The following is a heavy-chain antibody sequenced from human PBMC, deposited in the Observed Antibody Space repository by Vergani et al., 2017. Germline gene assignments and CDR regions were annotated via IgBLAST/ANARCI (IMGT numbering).Heavy chain of an antibody. D-gene: IGHD3-10*01. CDR3: ARDRGSGSSKLYYYGMDV. J-gene: IGHJ6*02. V-gene: IGHV3-21*01. CDR1: GFSFSTYG. CDR2: INSGGSQI. Sequence: EVQLVESGGGLVKSGGSLRLSCAASGFSFSTYGVNWVRQAPGKGLEWVASINSGGSQIYYADSVKGRFTISRDNAKNSLYLQMSSLRAEDTAVYYCARDRGSGSSKLYYYGMDVWGQGTTVTVS.